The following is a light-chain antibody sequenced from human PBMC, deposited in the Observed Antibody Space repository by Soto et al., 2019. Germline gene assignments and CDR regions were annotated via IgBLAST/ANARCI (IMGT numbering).Light chain of an antibody. CDR1: SSNIGSNY. CDR3: AAWDDSLSGSGV. J-gene: IGLJ2*01. Sequence: QSVLTQPPSASGTPGQRVTISCSGSSSNIGSNYVYWYQQLPGTAPKLLIYRNNQRPSGVTDRFSGSKSGTSASLAISGLRSEDEADYYCAAWDDSLSGSGVFGGGTKLTVL. CDR2: RNN. V-gene: IGLV1-47*01.